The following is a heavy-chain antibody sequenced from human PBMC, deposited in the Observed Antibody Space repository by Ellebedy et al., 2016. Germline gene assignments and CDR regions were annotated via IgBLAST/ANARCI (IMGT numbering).Heavy chain of an antibody. V-gene: IGHV3-33*08. CDR2: IWYDGSNK. Sequence: GESLKISCAASGFTFSSYAMHWVRQAPGKGLEWVALIWYDGSNKYYADSVKGRFTISRDNSKNTLYLQMNSLRVEDTAVYYCASYDWNRFDYWGQGTLVTVSS. D-gene: IGHD1-20*01. CDR3: ASYDWNRFDY. J-gene: IGHJ4*02. CDR1: GFTFSSYA.